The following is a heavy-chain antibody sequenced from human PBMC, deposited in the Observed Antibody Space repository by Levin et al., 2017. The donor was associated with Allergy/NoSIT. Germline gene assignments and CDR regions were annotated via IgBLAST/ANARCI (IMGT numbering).Heavy chain of an antibody. CDR2: IWYDGSNK. J-gene: IGHJ6*03. Sequence: GGSLRLSCAASGFTFSSYGMHWVRQAPGKGLEWVAVIWYDGSNKYYADSVKGRFTISRDNSKNTLYLQMNSLRAEDTAVYYCTADSSSWNYDYYMDVWGKGTTVTVSS. CDR3: TADSSSWNYDYYMDV. V-gene: IGHV3-33*01. D-gene: IGHD6-13*01. CDR1: GFTFSSYG.